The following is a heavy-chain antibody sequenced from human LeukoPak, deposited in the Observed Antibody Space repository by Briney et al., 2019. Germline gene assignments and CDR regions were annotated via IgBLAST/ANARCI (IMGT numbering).Heavy chain of an antibody. CDR2: MNPNSGNT. CDR3: ARSHLEYDFVRFNSYYGMDV. J-gene: IGHJ6*02. D-gene: IGHD3-3*01. Sequence: GASVKVSFTASGYTFTSYDIKWVRQATGQGLEWMGWMNPNSGNTGYAQKFQGRVTMTRNTSISTAYMELSSLRSEDTAVYYCARSHLEYDFVRFNSYYGMDVWGQGTTVTVSS. V-gene: IGHV1-8*01. CDR1: GYTFTSYD.